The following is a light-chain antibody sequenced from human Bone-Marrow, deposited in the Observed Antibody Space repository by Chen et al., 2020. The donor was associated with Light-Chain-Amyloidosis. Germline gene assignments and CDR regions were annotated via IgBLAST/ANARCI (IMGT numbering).Light chain of an antibody. CDR3: QQYKNWPDT. V-gene: IGKV3-15*01. CDR2: GAS. CDR1: QSVSNN. J-gene: IGKJ2*01. Sequence: EIVMTQSPATLSVSPGERAILSCRASQSVSNNFAWYQQKRGQAPMLLIYGASTRATGIPARFSGSGSGTEFTRTIYSLQSEDFAVYYCQQYKNWPDTVGQGTKLEIK.